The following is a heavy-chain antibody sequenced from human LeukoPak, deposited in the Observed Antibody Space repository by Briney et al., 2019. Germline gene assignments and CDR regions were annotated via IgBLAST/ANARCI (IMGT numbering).Heavy chain of an antibody. CDR3: VPRPGDYVGY. D-gene: IGHD4-17*01. Sequence: GGSLRLSCAASGLTFNSHAMSWVRQAPGKGLEWVSSISSSSSYIYYADSVKGRFTISRDNAKNSLYLQMNSLRAEDTAVYYCVPRPGDYVGYWGQGTLVTVSS. CDR2: ISSSSSYI. CDR1: GLTFNSHA. V-gene: IGHV3-21*01. J-gene: IGHJ4*02.